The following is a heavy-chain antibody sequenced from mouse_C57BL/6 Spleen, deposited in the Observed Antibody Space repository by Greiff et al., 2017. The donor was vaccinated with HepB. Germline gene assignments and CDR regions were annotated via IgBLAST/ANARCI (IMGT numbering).Heavy chain of an antibody. CDR3: TRDLDGSYAMDY. V-gene: IGHV5-9-1*02. CDR2: ISSGGDYI. D-gene: IGHD2-3*01. Sequence: EVKLVESGEGLVKPGGSLKLSCAASGFTFSSYAMSWVRQTPEKRLEWVAYISSGGDYIYYADTVKGRFTISRDNARNTLYLQMSSLKSEDTAMYYCTRDLDGSYAMDYWGQGTSVTVSS. J-gene: IGHJ4*01. CDR1: GFTFSSYA.